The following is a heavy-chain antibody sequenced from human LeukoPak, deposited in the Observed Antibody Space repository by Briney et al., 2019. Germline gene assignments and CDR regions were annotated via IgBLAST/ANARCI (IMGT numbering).Heavy chain of an antibody. D-gene: IGHD3-22*01. CDR1: GGSFSGYY. CDR2: MNPSGIT. J-gene: IGHJ6*03. V-gene: IGHV4-34*01. Sequence: SETLSLTCAVYGGSFSGYYWTWIRQTPEKGLEWIGEMNPSGITSYNPSLKSRVSISVDTSKNQFSLKLSSVTAADTAVYYCARGRQDVTMIVVVMTAVSYYLDVWGKGTTVTVS. CDR3: ARGRQDVTMIVVVMTAVSYYLDV.